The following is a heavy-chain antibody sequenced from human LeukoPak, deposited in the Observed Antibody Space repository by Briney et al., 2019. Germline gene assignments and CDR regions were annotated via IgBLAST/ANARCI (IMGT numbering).Heavy chain of an antibody. D-gene: IGHD1-26*01. V-gene: IGHV3-23*01. Sequence: GGSLRLSCAASGFTFSSYAMSWVRQAPGKGLEWVSVISGNGGRTYYADSVKGRFTISRDNSKNTLFLQMDSLRAEDTAVYYCAKTQWKVGATDYFDYWGHGILVTVSS. J-gene: IGHJ4*01. CDR1: GFTFSSYA. CDR3: AKTQWKVGATDYFDY. CDR2: ISGNGGRT.